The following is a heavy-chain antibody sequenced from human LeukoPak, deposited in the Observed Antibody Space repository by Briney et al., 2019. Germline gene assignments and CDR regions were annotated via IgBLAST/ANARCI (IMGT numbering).Heavy chain of an antibody. D-gene: IGHD3-10*01. Sequence: SGPTLVHPTQTLTLTCTFSGFSLSTSAVGVGWVRQPPAKALEWLALIYWDDDKRYTPSLKSRLTITKDTSKNQVVLTMTNMDPVDTATYYCAHWDGSGSRWGQGTLVTVSS. CDR2: IYWDDDK. V-gene: IGHV2-5*02. J-gene: IGHJ4*02. CDR1: GFSLSTSAVG. CDR3: AHWDGSGSR.